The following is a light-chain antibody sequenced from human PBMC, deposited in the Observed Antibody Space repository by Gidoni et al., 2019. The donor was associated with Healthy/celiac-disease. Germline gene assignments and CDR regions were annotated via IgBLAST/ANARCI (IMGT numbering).Light chain of an antibody. CDR2: LSSDGSH. CDR3: QTWGTGIHVV. V-gene: IGLV4-69*01. Sequence: QLAPTQSPSASASLGASVKLTCTLSSGHCSYAIAWHQQQPEKGPRYLMKLSSDGSHSKGDGIPDRFSGSSSGAERYLTISSLQSEDEADYYCQTWGTGIHVVFGGGTKLTVL. J-gene: IGLJ2*01. CDR1: SGHCSYA.